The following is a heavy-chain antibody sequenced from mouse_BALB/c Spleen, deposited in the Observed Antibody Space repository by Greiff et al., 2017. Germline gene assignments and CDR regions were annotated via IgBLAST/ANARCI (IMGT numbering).Heavy chain of an antibody. CDR1: GYTFTSYW. V-gene: IGHV1-87*01. CDR3: ARSGTLSFFDY. Sequence: QVQLQQSGAELARPGASVKLSCKASGYTFTSYWMQWVKQRPGQGLEWIGAIYPGDGDTRYTQKFKGKATLTADKSSSTAYMQLSSLASEDSAVYYCARSGTLSFFDYWGQGTTLTVSS. J-gene: IGHJ2*01. D-gene: IGHD4-1*01. CDR2: IYPGDGDT.